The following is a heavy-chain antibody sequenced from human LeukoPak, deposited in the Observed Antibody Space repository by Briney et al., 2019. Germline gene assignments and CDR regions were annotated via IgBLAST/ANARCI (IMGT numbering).Heavy chain of an antibody. CDR2: IYYSGST. J-gene: IGHJ4*02. D-gene: IGHD3-10*01. CDR1: GGSISSYY. CDR3: ASLGSGSYYNDEDY. Sequence: SETLSLTCTVSGGSISSYYWSWIRQPPGKGLEWIGYIYYSGSTNYNPSLKSRVTISVGTSKNQFSLKLSSVTAADTAVYYCASLGSGSYYNDEDYWGQGTLVTVSS. V-gene: IGHV4-59*01.